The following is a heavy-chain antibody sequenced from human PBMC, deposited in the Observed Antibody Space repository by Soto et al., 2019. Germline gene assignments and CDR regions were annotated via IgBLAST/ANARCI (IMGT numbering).Heavy chain of an antibody. CDR2: ICYNGST. CDR3: ARPLSYYDFWSGFSGMDV. Sequence: SETLSLTCTVSGGSISSSSYYWGWIRQPPGKGLEWIGSICYNGSTYYNPSLKSRVTISVDTSKNQFSLDLSSVTAAETAVYYCARPLSYYDFWSGFSGMDVWRQGTTVTVSS. D-gene: IGHD3-3*01. CDR1: GGSISSSSYY. V-gene: IGHV4-39*01. J-gene: IGHJ6*02.